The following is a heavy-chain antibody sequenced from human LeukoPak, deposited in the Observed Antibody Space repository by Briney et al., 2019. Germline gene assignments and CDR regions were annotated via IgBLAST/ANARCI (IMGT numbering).Heavy chain of an antibody. J-gene: IGHJ3*02. CDR2: ISSSSSTI. CDR1: GFTFSSYS. V-gene: IGHV3-48*04. D-gene: IGHD3-10*01. Sequence: GGSLRLSCAASGFTFSSYSMNWVRQAPGKGLEWVSYISSSSSTIYYADSVKGRFTISRDNAKNSLYLQMNSLRAEDTAVYYCAKDVGAYYYGSGSLDAFDIWGQGTTVTVSS. CDR3: AKDVGAYYYGSGSLDAFDI.